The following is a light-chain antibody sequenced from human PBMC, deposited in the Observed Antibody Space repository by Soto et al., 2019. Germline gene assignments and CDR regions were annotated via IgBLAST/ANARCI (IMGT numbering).Light chain of an antibody. CDR3: AAWDDSRYGVV. CDR2: RSD. J-gene: IGLJ2*01. CDR1: SSNIGSNH. V-gene: IGLV1-44*01. Sequence: QLVLTQSPSASGTPGQRVIIACSGSSSNIGSNHVNWYRHLPGAAPKLLIFRSDQRPSGVPDRFSGSKSGTTASSGLQSGDEADYYCAAWDDSRYGVVFGGGTKLTVL.